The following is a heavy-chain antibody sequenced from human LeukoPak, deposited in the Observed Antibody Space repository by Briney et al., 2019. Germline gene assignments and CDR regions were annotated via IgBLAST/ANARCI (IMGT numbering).Heavy chain of an antibody. CDR3: AREVKKIGYSSSWYHFDY. CDR2: INHSGST. Sequence: KPSETLSLTCAVYGASFSGYYWSWIRQPPGKGLEWIGEINHSGSTNYNPSLKSRVTISVDTSKNQFSLKLSSVTAADTAVYYCAREVKKIGYSSSWYHFDYWGQGTLVTVSS. J-gene: IGHJ4*02. V-gene: IGHV4-34*01. D-gene: IGHD6-13*01. CDR1: GASFSGYY.